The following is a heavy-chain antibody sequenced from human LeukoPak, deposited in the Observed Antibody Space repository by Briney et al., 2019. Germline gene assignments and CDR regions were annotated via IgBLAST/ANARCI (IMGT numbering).Heavy chain of an antibody. CDR1: GGSFSGYY. D-gene: IGHD2-15*01. Sequence: SETLSLTCAVYGGSFSGYYWSWIRQPPGKGLEWIGEINHSGSTNYNPSLKSRVTLSVDTSKNQFSLKLSSVTAADTAVYYCARLGLYCSGGSCYSQTNFDYWGQGTLVTVSS. V-gene: IGHV4-34*01. CDR3: ARLGLYCSGGSCYSQTNFDY. CDR2: INHSGST. J-gene: IGHJ4*02.